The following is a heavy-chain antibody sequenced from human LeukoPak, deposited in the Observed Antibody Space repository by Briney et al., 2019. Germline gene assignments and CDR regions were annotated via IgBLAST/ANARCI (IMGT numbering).Heavy chain of an antibody. D-gene: IGHD3-10*02. CDR3: ASRGVRGVIWFDP. CDR1: GGTFSSYA. J-gene: IGHJ5*02. V-gene: IGHV1-69*06. CDR2: IIPIFGTA. Sequence: SVKVSCKTSGGTFSSYAISWVRQAPGQGLEWMGGIIPIFGTANYAQKFQGRVTITADKSTSTAYMELSSLRSEDTAVYYCASRGVRGVIWFDPWGQGTLVTVSS.